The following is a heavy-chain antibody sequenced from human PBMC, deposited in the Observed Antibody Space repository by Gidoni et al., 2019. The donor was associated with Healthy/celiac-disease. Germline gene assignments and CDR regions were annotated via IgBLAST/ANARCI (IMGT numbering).Heavy chain of an antibody. D-gene: IGHD1-26*01. V-gene: IGHV3-21*01. Sequence: EVQLVESGGGLVKPGGFLRPSCAASGFTFSSYSMNWVRQAPGKGLEWVSSISSSSSYIYYADSVKGRFTISRDNAKNSLYLQMNSLRAEDTAVYYCARKWEPYPHDAFDIWGQGTMVTVSS. CDR1: GFTFSSYS. CDR2: ISSSSSYI. J-gene: IGHJ3*02. CDR3: ARKWEPYPHDAFDI.